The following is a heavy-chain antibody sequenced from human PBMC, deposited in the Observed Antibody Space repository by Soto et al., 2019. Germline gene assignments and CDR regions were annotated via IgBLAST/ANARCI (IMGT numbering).Heavy chain of an antibody. CDR2: FVPMFGSA. CDR1: GTTFDSFT. Sequence: SVKVSCKSSGTTFDSFTFSWVRQAPGQGLEWMGGFVPMFGSASIAQRFQGRVRITADASTGTGYMELCDLRSEDSAIYYCAREDDTTGHYSWFDPWGPGXLVTVYS. V-gene: IGHV1-69*13. D-gene: IGHD3-9*01. J-gene: IGHJ5*02. CDR3: AREDDTTGHYSWFDP.